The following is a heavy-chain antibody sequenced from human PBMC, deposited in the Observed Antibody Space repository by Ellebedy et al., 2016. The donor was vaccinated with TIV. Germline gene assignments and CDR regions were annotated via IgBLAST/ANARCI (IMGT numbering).Heavy chain of an antibody. D-gene: IGHD1-26*01. J-gene: IGHJ4*02. V-gene: IGHV3-23*01. CDR2: ISAAGGT. Sequence: GESLKISCAASGFTFSSYAMSWVRQAPGKGLEWVSTISAAGGTYYADSVKGRFTISRDIPKNTLYLQMNSLRAEDTAVYYCAKDPGKSGSSNWGQGTLVTVSS. CDR1: GFTFSSYA. CDR3: AKDPGKSGSSN.